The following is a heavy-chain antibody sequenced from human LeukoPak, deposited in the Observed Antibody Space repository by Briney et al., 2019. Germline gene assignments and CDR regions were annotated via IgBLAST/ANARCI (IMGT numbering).Heavy chain of an antibody. J-gene: IGHJ4*02. Sequence: SETLSLTCGVHGESLNDYYWSWIRQPPGKGLEWIGSIYYSGSTYYNPSLKSRVTISVDTSKNQFSLKLSSVTAADTAVYYCARQSYYDSSGYYPLFYWGQGTLVTVSS. CDR3: ARQSYYDSSGYYPLFY. CDR1: GESLNDYY. V-gene: IGHV4-34*01. CDR2: IYYSGST. D-gene: IGHD3-22*01.